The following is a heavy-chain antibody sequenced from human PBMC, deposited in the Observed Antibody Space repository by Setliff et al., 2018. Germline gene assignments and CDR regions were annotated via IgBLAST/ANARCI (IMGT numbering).Heavy chain of an antibody. V-gene: IGHV4-39*07. CDR1: GASITNINYY. J-gene: IGHJ6*03. CDR2: IFYSGRT. CDR3: ARTPFGGVRRTEYMDV. D-gene: IGHD3-16*01. Sequence: PSETLSLTCTVSGASITNINYYWGLIRQPPGKGLEWIGSIFYSGRTFYNPSLKSRVTIAVDTSKHQFSLKLSSVTAADTAVYYCARTPFGGVRRTEYMDVWGKGTTVTVSS.